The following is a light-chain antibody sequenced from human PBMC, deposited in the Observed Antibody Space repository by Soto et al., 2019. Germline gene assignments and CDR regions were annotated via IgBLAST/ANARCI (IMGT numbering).Light chain of an antibody. CDR2: AVS. J-gene: IGLJ1*01. Sequence: QSALTQPRSVSGSPGQSVTISCTGTSIDVGGYNSVSWYQQHPGNVPKLMIYAVSERPSGVPDRFSGSKSANTASLTISGLQAEEEADYYCCSYAGNYYVFGTGTKVTVL. CDR3: CSYAGNYYV. V-gene: IGLV2-11*01. CDR1: SIDVGGYNS.